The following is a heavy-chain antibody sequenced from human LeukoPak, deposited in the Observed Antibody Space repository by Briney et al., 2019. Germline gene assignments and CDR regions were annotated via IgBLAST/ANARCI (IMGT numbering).Heavy chain of an antibody. CDR1: GFTVSSNY. J-gene: IGHJ4*02. CDR2: IYSGGIT. Sequence: PGGSLRLSCAASGFTVSSNYMSWVRQAPGKGLEWASVIYSGGITYYADSVKGRFTISRDNSKNTLYLQMNSLRAEDTAVYYCASGYCSSTSCLPDYWGQGTLVTVSS. CDR3: ASGYCSSTSCLPDY. D-gene: IGHD2-2*01. V-gene: IGHV3-66*01.